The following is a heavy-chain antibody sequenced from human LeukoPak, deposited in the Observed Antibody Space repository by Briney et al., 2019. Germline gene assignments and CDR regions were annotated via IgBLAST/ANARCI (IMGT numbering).Heavy chain of an antibody. J-gene: IGHJ3*02. CDR2: ISYDGSNK. D-gene: IGHD3-9*01. CDR3: AKTDILTAAGAFDI. CDR1: GFTFSSYA. Sequence: GGSLRLSCAASGFTFSSYAMHWVRQAPGKGLEWVAVISYDGSNKYYADSVKGRFTISRDNSKNTLYLQMNSLRAEDTAVYYCAKTDILTAAGAFDIWGQRTMVTVSS. V-gene: IGHV3-30*01.